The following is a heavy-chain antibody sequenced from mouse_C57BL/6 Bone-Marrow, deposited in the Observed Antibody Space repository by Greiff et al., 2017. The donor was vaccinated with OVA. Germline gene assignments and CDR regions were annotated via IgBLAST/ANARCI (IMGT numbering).Heavy chain of an antibody. D-gene: IGHD2-5*01. CDR1: GYTFTDYE. J-gene: IGHJ4*01. CDR3: TRGYSNYYAMDY. CDR2: IDPETGGT. Sequence: VQLQQSGAELVRPGASVTLSCKASGYTFTDYEMHWVQQTPVHGLEWIGAIDPETGGTAYNQKFKGKAILTADKSSSTAYMELRSLTSEDSDVYYCTRGYSNYYAMDYWGQGTSVTVSS. V-gene: IGHV1-15*01.